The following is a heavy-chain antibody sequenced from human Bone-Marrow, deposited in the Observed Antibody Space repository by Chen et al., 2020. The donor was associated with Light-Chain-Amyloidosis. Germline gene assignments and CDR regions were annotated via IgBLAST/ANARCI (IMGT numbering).Heavy chain of an antibody. CDR2: MSGSGCSM. D-gene: IGHD3-9*01. CDR1: GFAFSSYA. Sequence: EVQLVESGGGLLQRGGSLRLSCAASGFAFSSYAMSWVRQAPGKGLEWVATMSGSGCSMYYGDSVKGRLTISRDNSKNALCLQMNSLRAEETAVYYCAKDISYDDILPGYPADALDIWGQGTMVTVSS. J-gene: IGHJ3*02. CDR3: AKDISYDDILPGYPADALDI. V-gene: IGHV3-23*04.